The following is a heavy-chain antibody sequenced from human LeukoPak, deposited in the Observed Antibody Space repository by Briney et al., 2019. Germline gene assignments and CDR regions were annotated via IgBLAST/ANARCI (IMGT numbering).Heavy chain of an antibody. CDR3: ARRGGPEYFDS. J-gene: IGHJ4*02. V-gene: IGHV3-23*01. CDR2: INNGGGST. D-gene: IGHD1-14*01. Sequence: GGSLRLSCAAPGFTFSSYAMSWVRQAPGKGLEWVSAINNGGGSTYYADSVKGRFTISRDNSKNTLFLQMDSLRAEDTAVYYCARRGGPEYFDSWGQGTLVTVSS. CDR1: GFTFSSYA.